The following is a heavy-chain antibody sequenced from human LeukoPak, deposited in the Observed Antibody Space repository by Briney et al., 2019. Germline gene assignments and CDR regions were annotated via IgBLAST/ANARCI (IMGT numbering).Heavy chain of an antibody. CDR2: IIPIFGTA. CDR3: ARLRSSWSSFDY. CDR1: GYSFTSYY. V-gene: IGHV1-69*06. D-gene: IGHD6-13*01. Sequence: SVTVSSKASGYSFTSYYMHWVRHAPGQGLEWMGGIIPIFGTANYAQKFQGRVTITADKSTSTAYMELSSLRSEDTAVYYCARLRSSWSSFDYWGQGTLVTVSS. J-gene: IGHJ4*02.